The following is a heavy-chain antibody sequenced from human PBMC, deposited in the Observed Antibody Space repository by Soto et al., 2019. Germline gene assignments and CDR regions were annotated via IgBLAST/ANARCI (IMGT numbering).Heavy chain of an antibody. Sequence: QVQLQQWGAGLLKPSETLSLTCDVYGGSFSGYYWSWIRQPPGKGLEWIGETSHSGSTTNYNPSLKSRGTISVETSKNQFSLKLSSVTAADTAVYYCARHCAGDYSHAFDLWGQGTKVTVSS. J-gene: IGHJ3*01. V-gene: IGHV4-34*01. CDR3: ARHCAGDYSHAFDL. D-gene: IGHD2-21*02. CDR2: TSHSGSTT. CDR1: GGSFSGYY.